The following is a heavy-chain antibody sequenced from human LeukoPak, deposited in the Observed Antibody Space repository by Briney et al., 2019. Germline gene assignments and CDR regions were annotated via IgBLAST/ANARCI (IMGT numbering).Heavy chain of an antibody. CDR1: GFTVSGNY. Sequence: GGSLRLSCAVSGFTVSGNYMSWVRHAPGKGLEWVSLIYSGDTTLYADSVKGRFTISRDISKNTVYLQMNSLRAEDTAVYYCARRAGGYSHPYDYWGQGILVTVSS. V-gene: IGHV3-53*01. CDR3: ARRAGGYSHPYDY. CDR2: IYSGDTT. D-gene: IGHD4-23*01. J-gene: IGHJ4*02.